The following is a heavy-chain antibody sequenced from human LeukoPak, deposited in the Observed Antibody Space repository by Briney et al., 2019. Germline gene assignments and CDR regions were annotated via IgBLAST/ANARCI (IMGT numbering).Heavy chain of an antibody. D-gene: IGHD6-6*01. Sequence: GPLRLSSATPRFTPTRYSLKTGRQAPGVGVVWGSSICIISNYIYYAESVKGRFNISRDNAKNSLYLQMNSLRAEDTAVYYCARAAEQLVGVWAVYYSYYIDVWGKGTTVTVSS. J-gene: IGHJ6*03. CDR2: ICIISNYI. V-gene: IGHV3-21*01. CDR1: RFTPTRYS. CDR3: ARAAEQLVGVWAVYYSYYIDV.